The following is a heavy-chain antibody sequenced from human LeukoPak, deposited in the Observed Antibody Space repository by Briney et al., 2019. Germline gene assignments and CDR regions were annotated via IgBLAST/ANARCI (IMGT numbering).Heavy chain of an antibody. D-gene: IGHD6-6*01. CDR1: GLTFDDYA. V-gene: IGHV3-9*03. CDR3: AKGGSSSSDSGFDC. J-gene: IGHJ4*02. Sequence: PGRSLRLSCAASGLTFDDYAMHWVRQAPGKGLEWVSGISWNSGSIGYADSVKGRFTISRDNAKNSLYLLMNSLRAEDMALYYCAKGGSSSSDSGFDCWGQGTLVTVSS. CDR2: ISWNSGSI.